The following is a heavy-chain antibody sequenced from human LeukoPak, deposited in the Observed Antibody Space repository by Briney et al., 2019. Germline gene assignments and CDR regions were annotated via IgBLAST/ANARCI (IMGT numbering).Heavy chain of an antibody. CDR3: AKDRDGSGSYYKTFDY. V-gene: IGHV3-30*02. CDR1: GFTFSSYS. J-gene: IGHJ4*02. Sequence: GGSLRLSCAASGFTFSSYSMNWVRQAPGKGLEWVAFIRYHGSDTYYADSVKGRFTISRDNSKNTLYLQMNSLRPEDTAVYYCAKDRDGSGSYYKTFDYWGQGTLVTVSS. CDR2: IRYHGSDT. D-gene: IGHD3-10*01.